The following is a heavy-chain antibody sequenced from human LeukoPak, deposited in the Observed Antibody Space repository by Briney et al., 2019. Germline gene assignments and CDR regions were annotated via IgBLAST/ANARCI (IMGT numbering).Heavy chain of an antibody. D-gene: IGHD3-10*01. J-gene: IGHJ4*02. Sequence: GGSLRPSCAASGFTFSSYTMNWVRLAPGKGLEWVSAISGSGDNTYYADSVKGRFTISRDNAKNSLYLQMNSLRAEDTAVYYCARGSLVHYYGSGSYRIRAGFDSWGQGTLVTVSS. CDR3: ARGSLVHYYGSGSYRIRAGFDS. CDR2: ISGSGDNT. V-gene: IGHV3-23*01. CDR1: GFTFSSYT.